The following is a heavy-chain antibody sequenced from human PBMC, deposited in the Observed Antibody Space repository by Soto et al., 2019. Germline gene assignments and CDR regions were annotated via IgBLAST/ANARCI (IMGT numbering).Heavy chain of an antibody. D-gene: IGHD3-3*01. CDR1: GFNFDNYG. J-gene: IGHJ4*02. CDR2: ITYDGSFQ. V-gene: IGHV3-30*18. CDR3: AKDCVGGIFYTPLDF. Sequence: GGSLRLSCQASGFNFDNYGMHWVRQAPGKGLEWVAVITYDGSFQYYADSVKGRFTISRDNSKNTLSLHLNTLKPEDTAVDHSAKDCVGGIFYTPLDFGGQGTLVTVSS.